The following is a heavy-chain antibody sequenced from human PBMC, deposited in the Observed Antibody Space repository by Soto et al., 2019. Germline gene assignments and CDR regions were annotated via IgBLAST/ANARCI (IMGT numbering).Heavy chain of an antibody. D-gene: IGHD6-19*01. CDR3: ARKPYSNGWYAFDS. CDR1: GYTFITYY. CDR2: INPSGGNT. J-gene: IGHJ5*01. V-gene: IGHV1-46*01. Sequence: QVQLVQSGAEVKKPGASVNVSCKASGYTFITYYIHWVRQAPGQGLEWMGIINPSGGNTAYAHKLQGRVTMTRDTSTSTVYMDLNSLRYEDTAVYYCARKPYSNGWYAFDSWGHGILVTVAS.